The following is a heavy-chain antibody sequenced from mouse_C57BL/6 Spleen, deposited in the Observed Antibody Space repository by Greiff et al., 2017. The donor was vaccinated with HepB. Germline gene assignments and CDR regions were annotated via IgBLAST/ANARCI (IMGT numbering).Heavy chain of an antibody. CDR3: ASYSNYGNYAMDY. J-gene: IGHJ4*01. D-gene: IGHD2-5*01. Sequence: VQLQQSGAELARPGASVKLSCKASGYTFTSYGISWVKQRTGQGLEWIGEIYPRSGNTYYNEKFKGKATLTADKSSSTAYMELRSLTSEDSAVYFCASYSNYGNYAMDYWGQGTSVTVSS. V-gene: IGHV1-81*01. CDR2: IYPRSGNT. CDR1: GYTFTSYG.